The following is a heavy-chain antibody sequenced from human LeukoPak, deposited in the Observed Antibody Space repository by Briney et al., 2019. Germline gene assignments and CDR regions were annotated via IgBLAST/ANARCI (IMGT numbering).Heavy chain of an antibody. Sequence: SETLSLTCTVSGGSISSSSYYWGWIRQPPGKGLEWIGSIYYSGSTYYNPSLKSRRVTISVDTSKNQFSLKLSSVTAADTAVYYCARVLGIQLWFDYWGQGTLVTVSS. CDR3: ARVLGIQLWFDY. CDR1: GGSISSSSYY. J-gene: IGHJ4*02. V-gene: IGHV4-39*07. CDR2: IYYSGST. D-gene: IGHD5-18*01.